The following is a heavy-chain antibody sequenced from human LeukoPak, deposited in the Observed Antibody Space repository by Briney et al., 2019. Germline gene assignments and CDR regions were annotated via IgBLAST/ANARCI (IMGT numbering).Heavy chain of an antibody. D-gene: IGHD5-12*01. J-gene: IGHJ6*03. Sequence: ASVKVSCKASGYTFTSYGINWVRQATGQGLEWMGWMNPNSGNTGYAQKFQGRVTMTRNTSISTAYMELSSLRSEDTAVYYCARGVLATKRYYYMDVWGKGTTVTVSS. CDR2: MNPNSGNT. CDR3: ARGVLATKRYYYMDV. V-gene: IGHV1-8*01. CDR1: GYTFTSYG.